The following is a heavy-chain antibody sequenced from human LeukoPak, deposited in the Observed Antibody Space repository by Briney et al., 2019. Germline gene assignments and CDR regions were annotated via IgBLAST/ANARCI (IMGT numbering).Heavy chain of an antibody. Sequence: NAGGSLRLSCAASGFTFSSYSMNWVRQAPGKGLEWVSSISSSSSYIYYADSVKGRFTISRDNAKNSLYLQMNSLRAEDTAVYYCARDDQVNDGRMDVWSKGTTVTISS. CDR3: ARDDQVNDGRMDV. V-gene: IGHV3-21*01. J-gene: IGHJ6*03. D-gene: IGHD1-1*01. CDR2: ISSSSSYI. CDR1: GFTFSSYS.